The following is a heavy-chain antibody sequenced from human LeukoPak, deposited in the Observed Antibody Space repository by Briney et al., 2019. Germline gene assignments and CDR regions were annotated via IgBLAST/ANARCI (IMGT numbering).Heavy chain of an antibody. CDR1: GFTFTTYS. J-gene: IGHJ4*02. Sequence: GSLRLSCAVSGFTFTTYSVNWVRQAPGKGLEWVSSISSSSSYIYYADSVKGRFTVSRDNAKNSVYLQMNSLRAEDTGVYYCARGYCSNGACYGLFDYWGQGTLVAVSS. D-gene: IGHD2-8*01. V-gene: IGHV3-21*01. CDR3: ARGYCSNGACYGLFDY. CDR2: ISSSSSYI.